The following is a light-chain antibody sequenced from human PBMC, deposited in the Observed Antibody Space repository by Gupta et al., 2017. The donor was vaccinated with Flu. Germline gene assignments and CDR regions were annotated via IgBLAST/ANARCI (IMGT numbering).Light chain of an antibody. Sequence: QSALTQPASVSGSPGQSIAISCTGTSSDIGGYDYVSWYQQHPGTAPKLMLFEVSRRPAGIPDRFSGSRSGNTASLTISGLLAEDEAVYYCSSYKNANTVVVFGGGTKLTVL. CDR2: EVS. CDR1: SSDIGGYDY. J-gene: IGLJ2*01. V-gene: IGLV2-14*01. CDR3: SSYKNANTVVV.